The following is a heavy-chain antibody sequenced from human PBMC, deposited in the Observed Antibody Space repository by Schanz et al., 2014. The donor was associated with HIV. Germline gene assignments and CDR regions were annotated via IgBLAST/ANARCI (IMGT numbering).Heavy chain of an antibody. D-gene: IGHD3-22*01. Sequence: EVQLLESGGGLVQPGGSLRLSCAASGFTFSSYAMTWVRQAPGKGLDWVSTISGSDGDTYYADSVKGRFTISRDNSRNALYLQMNSLRVEDTAVYYCAKPEYDSSGNSQSHFDYWGQGTLVTVSS. V-gene: IGHV3-23*01. CDR1: GFTFSSYA. CDR2: ISGSDGDT. J-gene: IGHJ4*02. CDR3: AKPEYDSSGNSQSHFDY.